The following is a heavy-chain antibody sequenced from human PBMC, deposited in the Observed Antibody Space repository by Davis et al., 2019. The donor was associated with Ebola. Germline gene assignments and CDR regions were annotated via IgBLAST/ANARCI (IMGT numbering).Heavy chain of an antibody. V-gene: IGHV3-21*01. CDR2: INSRGSFV. CDR1: GFTFSGYT. D-gene: IGHD2-21*02. J-gene: IGHJ1*01. Sequence: GESLKISCAASGFTFSGYTMHWVRQAPGKGLEWVSSINSRGSFVYYADSVKGRFTISRENAKDSLYLQMNSLRAEDTAVYYCARSGGDCYSRGDCYFQHWGQGTLVTVSS. CDR3: ARSGGDCYSRGDCYFQH.